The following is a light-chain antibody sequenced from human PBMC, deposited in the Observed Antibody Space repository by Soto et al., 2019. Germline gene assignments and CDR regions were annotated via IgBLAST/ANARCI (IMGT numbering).Light chain of an antibody. V-gene: IGKV3-15*01. CDR2: GAS. CDR3: QQYNDWWT. Sequence: EVLMTQSPGTLSLSPGESATLSCRASQSVSNNLTWYQQKPGQPPRLLIYGASTRATGVPGRFSGSGSGTEFTLTISSLQSEDFAVYYCQQYNDWWTFGQGTKVDI. J-gene: IGKJ1*01. CDR1: QSVSNN.